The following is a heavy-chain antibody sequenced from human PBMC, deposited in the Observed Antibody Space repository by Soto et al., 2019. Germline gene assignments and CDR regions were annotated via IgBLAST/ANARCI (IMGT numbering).Heavy chain of an antibody. CDR1: GYNFAGYW. J-gene: IGHJ4*02. D-gene: IGHD3-3*01. CDR3: ARGGVSTRTFDY. CDR2: TYPSVFDT. V-gene: IGHV5-51*01. Sequence: GESLKISCKGSGYNFAGYWIAWVRQMPGKGLELLGFTYPSVFDTRYRPSFQGQVTISADNSINSAYLQWSSLRASDTAMYYCARGGVSTRTFDYWGQGTPVTVSS.